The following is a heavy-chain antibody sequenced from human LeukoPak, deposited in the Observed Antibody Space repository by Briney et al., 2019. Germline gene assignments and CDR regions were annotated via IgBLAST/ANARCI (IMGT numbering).Heavy chain of an antibody. Sequence: GGSLRLSCAASGFTFSSYGMHWVRQAPGKGLEGVAVIWYDGSNKYYADSVKGRFTISRDNSKNTLYLQMNSLRAEDTAVYYCAKARLQSSVYYMGVWGRGTTVTVSS. CDR2: IWYDGSNK. CDR1: GFTFSSYG. D-gene: IGHD4-11*01. CDR3: AKARLQSSVYYMGV. J-gene: IGHJ6*03. V-gene: IGHV3-33*06.